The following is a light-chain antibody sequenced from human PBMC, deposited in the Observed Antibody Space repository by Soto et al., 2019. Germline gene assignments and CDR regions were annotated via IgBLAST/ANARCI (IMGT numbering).Light chain of an antibody. CDR2: DVS. Sequence: DIQLTQSPSTLSASVGDSVTITCRASQNISTSLAWYQHKPGKAPKLLMFDVSNLESGVPSRFSGSGSGTEFTLTISSLHSDDFATYYCQQYDYSRTFGQETKVDIK. CDR3: QQYDYSRT. V-gene: IGKV1-5*01. CDR1: QNISTS. J-gene: IGKJ1*01.